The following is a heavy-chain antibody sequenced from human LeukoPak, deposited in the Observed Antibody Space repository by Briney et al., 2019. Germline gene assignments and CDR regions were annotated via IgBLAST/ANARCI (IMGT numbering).Heavy chain of an antibody. D-gene: IGHD3-3*01. J-gene: IGHJ5*02. CDR1: GFTFSSYW. CDR3: ARGVTIFGVVIKFYNWFDP. Sequence: GGSLRLSCAASGFTFSSYWMHWVRQAPGKGLVWVSRINSDGSSTSYADSVNGRFTISRDNAKNTLYLQMNSLRAEDTAVYYCARGVTIFGVVIKFYNWFDPWGQGTLVTVSS. CDR2: INSDGSST. V-gene: IGHV3-74*01.